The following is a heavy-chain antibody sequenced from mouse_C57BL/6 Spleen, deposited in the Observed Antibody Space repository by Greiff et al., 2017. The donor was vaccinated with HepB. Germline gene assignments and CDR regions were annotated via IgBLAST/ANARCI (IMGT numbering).Heavy chain of an antibody. CDR1: GYTFTDYY. V-gene: IGHV1-26*01. J-gene: IGHJ4*01. Sequence: EVQLQQSGPELVKPGASVKISCKASGYTFTDYYMNWVKQSHGKSLEWIGDINPNNGGTSYNQKFKGKATLTVDKSSSTAYMELRSLTSEDSAVYYCARSLDSSGYVRFYAMDYWGQGTSVTVSS. CDR3: ARSLDSSGYVRFYAMDY. CDR2: INPNNGGT. D-gene: IGHD3-2*02.